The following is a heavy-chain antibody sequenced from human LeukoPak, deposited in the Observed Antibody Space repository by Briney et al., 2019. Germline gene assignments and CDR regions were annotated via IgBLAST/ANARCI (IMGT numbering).Heavy chain of an antibody. Sequence: SETLSLTCAVYGGSFSGYYWSWIRQPPGKGLEWIGEINHSGSTNYNPSLKSRVTISVDTSKNQFSLKLSSVTAADTAVYYCARGGQTYYEYLWGQGTLVTVSS. CDR3: ARGGQTYYEYL. J-gene: IGHJ4*02. CDR1: GGSFSGYY. V-gene: IGHV4-34*01. CDR2: INHSGST. D-gene: IGHD3-16*01.